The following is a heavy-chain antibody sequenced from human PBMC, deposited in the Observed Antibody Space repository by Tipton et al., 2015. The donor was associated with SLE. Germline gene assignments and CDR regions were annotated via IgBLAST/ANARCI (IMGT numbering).Heavy chain of an antibody. CDR3: VLSFGGSPHNAFDI. D-gene: IGHD1-26*01. V-gene: IGHV1-46*01. J-gene: IGHJ3*02. Sequence: QSGAEVKKPGASVKVSCKASGDTFSNSYIHWVRQAPGQGLEWMDIVDPSGGSTRDVEKFQGRLTVSRDTSTSTVYLELSSLRSEDAAVYYCVLSFGGSPHNAFDIWGHGTMVAVSS. CDR1: GDTFSNSY. CDR2: VDPSGGST.